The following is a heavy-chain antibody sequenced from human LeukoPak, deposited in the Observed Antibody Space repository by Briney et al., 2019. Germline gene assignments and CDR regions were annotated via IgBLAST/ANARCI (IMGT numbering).Heavy chain of an antibody. J-gene: IGHJ6*02. CDR2: ISAYNGNT. D-gene: IGHD2-2*01. V-gene: IGHV1-18*01. CDR1: GYTFSSYG. Sequence: ASVMVSCKASGYTFSSYGISWVRQAPGQGLEWMGWISAYNGNTNNTHKLQSRLTMTTNTTTSTAYMELRSLRSDHTAVYYCASGVPAAMQDYYGMDVWGQGTTVTVSS. CDR3: ASGVPAAMQDYYGMDV.